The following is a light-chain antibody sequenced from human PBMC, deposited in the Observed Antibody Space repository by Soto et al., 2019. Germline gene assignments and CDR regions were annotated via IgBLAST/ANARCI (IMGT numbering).Light chain of an antibody. CDR2: LNSDGSH. Sequence: QPVLTQSPSASASLGASVKLTCTLSSGHSSYAIAWHQQQPEKGPRYLMKLNSDGSHSKGDGIPDRFSGSSSGAERYLTISSLQSEDEADYYCQTWGTGIQAVVFGGGTKFTVL. CDR3: QTWGTGIQAVV. CDR1: SGHSSYA. V-gene: IGLV4-69*02. J-gene: IGLJ2*01.